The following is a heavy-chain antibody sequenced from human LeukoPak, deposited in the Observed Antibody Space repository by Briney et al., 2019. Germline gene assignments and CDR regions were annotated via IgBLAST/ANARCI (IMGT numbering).Heavy chain of an antibody. D-gene: IGHD3-10*01. V-gene: IGHV3-21*01. J-gene: IGHJ6*02. CDR3: ARDYYVSGGYGGGFGMDV. CDR2: ISSSSRHI. Sequence: PGGSLRLSCAASEFSFSNYSMNWVRQALGKGLEWVSSISSSSRHISYADSVKGRFTISRDNVKNSLYLQMNSLRAEDTAVYYCARDYYVSGGYGGGFGMDVWGQGTTVTVSS. CDR1: EFSFSNYS.